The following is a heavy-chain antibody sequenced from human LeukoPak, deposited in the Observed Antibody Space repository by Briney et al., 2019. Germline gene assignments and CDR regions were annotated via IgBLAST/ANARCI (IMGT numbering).Heavy chain of an antibody. CDR1: GFTFSSYA. CDR3: AKNHFDSSGSYVDD. J-gene: IGHJ4*02. Sequence: QSGGALRLSCAASGFTFSSYAMSWVRQAPGKGLEWVSTISGSGGSTYYADSVKGRFTISRDNSKNMLYLQMNSLRAEDTAVYYCAKNHFDSSGSYVDDWGQGTLVTVSS. D-gene: IGHD3-22*01. V-gene: IGHV3-23*01. CDR2: ISGSGGST.